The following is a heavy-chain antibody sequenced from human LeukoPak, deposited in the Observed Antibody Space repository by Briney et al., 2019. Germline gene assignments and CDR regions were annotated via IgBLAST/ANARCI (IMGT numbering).Heavy chain of an antibody. V-gene: IGHV3-7*01. CDR1: GFTFSSYW. CDR2: IKQDGSEK. D-gene: IGHD1-26*01. Sequence: PGGSLRLSCAASGFTFSSYWMSWVRKAPGKGLEWVANIKQDGSEKYYVDSVKGRFTISRDNAKNSLYLQMNSLRAEDTAVYYCARASGSYYSHLDYWGQGTLVTVSS. J-gene: IGHJ4*02. CDR3: ARASGSYYSHLDY.